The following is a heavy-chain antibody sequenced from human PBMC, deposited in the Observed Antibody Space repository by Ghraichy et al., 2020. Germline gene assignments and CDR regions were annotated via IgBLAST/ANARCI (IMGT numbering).Heavy chain of an antibody. CDR2: IYYSGST. Sequence: SETLSLTCTVSGGSISSSSYYWGWIRQPPGKGLEWIGSIYYSGSTYYNPSLKSRVTISVDTSKNQFSLKLSSVTAADTAVYYCARHSGDSGSYPSGTYWYFDLWGRGTLVTVSS. J-gene: IGHJ2*01. CDR1: GGSISSSSYY. CDR3: ARHSGDSGSYPSGTYWYFDL. D-gene: IGHD1-26*01. V-gene: IGHV4-39*01.